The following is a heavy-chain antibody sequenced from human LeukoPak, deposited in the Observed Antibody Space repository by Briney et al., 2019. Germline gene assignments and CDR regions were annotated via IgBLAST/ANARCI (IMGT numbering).Heavy chain of an antibody. J-gene: IGHJ4*02. CDR1: GFTFSSYS. CDR3: ARDGDYGAYFDY. V-gene: IGHV3-21*01. CDR2: ISSSSSYI. Sequence: PGGSLRLSCAASGFTFSSYSMNWVRQAPGKGLEWVSSISSSSSYIYYADSVKGRFTIPRDNAKNSLYLQMNSLRAEDTAVYYCARDGDYGAYFDYWGQGTLVTVSS. D-gene: IGHD4-17*01.